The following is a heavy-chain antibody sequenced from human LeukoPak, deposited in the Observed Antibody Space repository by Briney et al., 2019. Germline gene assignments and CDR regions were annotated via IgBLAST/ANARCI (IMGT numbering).Heavy chain of an antibody. Sequence: ASVKVSCKASGNTFSSNFLHWLRQAPGQGLEWMGIINPSGGSTTYAQRFQGRVTMTRDTSTSTVYMELNSLRSEDTAVYYCARGSRHSKFDYWGQGTLVTVSS. D-gene: IGHD6-13*01. J-gene: IGHJ4*02. V-gene: IGHV1-46*01. CDR3: ARGSRHSKFDY. CDR2: INPSGGST. CDR1: GNTFSSNF.